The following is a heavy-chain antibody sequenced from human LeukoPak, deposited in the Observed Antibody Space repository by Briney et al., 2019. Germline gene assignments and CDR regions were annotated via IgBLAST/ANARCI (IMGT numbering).Heavy chain of an antibody. J-gene: IGHJ5*02. V-gene: IGHV1-69*13. D-gene: IGHD3-3*01. CDR2: IIPIFGTA. Sequence: SVKVSRKASGGTFSSYAISWVRQAPGQGLEWMGGIIPIFGTANYAQKFQGRVTITADESTSTAYMELSSLRSEDTAVYYCARGFEAIFGVVIITSSYNWFDPWGQGTLVTVSS. CDR1: GGTFSSYA. CDR3: ARGFEAIFGVVIITSSYNWFDP.